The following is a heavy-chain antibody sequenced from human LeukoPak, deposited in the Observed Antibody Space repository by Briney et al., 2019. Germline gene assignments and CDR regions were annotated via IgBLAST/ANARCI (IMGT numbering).Heavy chain of an antibody. D-gene: IGHD6-13*01. J-gene: IGHJ4*02. Sequence: GGSLRLSCAASGFTFSNLWMSWVRQAPGKGLKWVANIKQDGSEKYYVDSVKGRFTISRDNAQNSLYLQMNSLRAEDTAIYYCATSTAAAGTDWGQGTLVTVSS. V-gene: IGHV3-7*03. CDR2: IKQDGSEK. CDR1: GFTFSNLW. CDR3: ATSTAAAGTD.